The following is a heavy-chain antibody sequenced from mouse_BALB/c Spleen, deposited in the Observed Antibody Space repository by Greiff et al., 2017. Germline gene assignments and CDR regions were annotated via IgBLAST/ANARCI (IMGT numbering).Heavy chain of an antibody. CDR1: GFTFNTYA. D-gene: IGHD1-1*01. J-gene: IGHJ4*01. CDR3: VRYGGAMDY. V-gene: IGHV10-1*02. Sequence: EVQLVESGGGLVQPKGSLKLSCAASGFTFNTYAMNWVRQAPGKGLEWVARIRSKSNNYATYYADSVKDRFTISRDDSQSMLYLQMNNLKTEDTAMYYCVRYGGAMDYWGQGTSVTVSS. CDR2: IRSKSNNYAT.